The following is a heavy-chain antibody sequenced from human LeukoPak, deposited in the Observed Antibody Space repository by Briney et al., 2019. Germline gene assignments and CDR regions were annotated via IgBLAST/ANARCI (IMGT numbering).Heavy chain of an antibody. CDR1: GGSFSGYY. CDR3: ASRADYYDPLPAFDY. J-gene: IGHJ4*02. Sequence: KSSETLSLTCAVYGGSFSGYYWSWIRQPPGKGLEWIGEINHSGSTNYNPSLKSRVTISVDTSKNQFSLKLSSVTAADTAVYYCASRADYYDPLPAFDYGGQGTLVTVS. D-gene: IGHD3-22*01. V-gene: IGHV4-34*01. CDR2: INHSGST.